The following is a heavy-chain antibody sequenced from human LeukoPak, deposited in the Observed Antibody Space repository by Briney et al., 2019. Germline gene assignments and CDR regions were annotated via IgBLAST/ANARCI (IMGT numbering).Heavy chain of an antibody. Sequence: GGSLRLSCTASGFTFGDYPMSWVRQAPGKGREWVGFIRSKTYGGTTEYAASVKGRFTISRDDSKSIAYLHMDSLKTEDTALYYCTREGGWYYFDYWGQGTLVTVSS. J-gene: IGHJ4*02. D-gene: IGHD6-19*01. CDR3: TREGGWYYFDY. CDR2: IRSKTYGGTT. V-gene: IGHV3-49*04. CDR1: GFTFGDYP.